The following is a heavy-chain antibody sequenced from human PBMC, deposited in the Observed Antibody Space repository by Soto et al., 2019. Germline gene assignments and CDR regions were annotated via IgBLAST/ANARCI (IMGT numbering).Heavy chain of an antibody. V-gene: IGHV1-69*12. Sequence: QVQLVQSGAEVKKPGSSVKVSCKSSGGTFSNYGFSWVRQAPGQGLECMGVIVPIFGAEHPQKFQGRVTITAXXSXNXXFLDLWGLRSEDTAVYYCARGGSDYEGSGYYQGHVWGQGTTVTVSS. CDR1: GGTFSNYG. CDR3: ARGGSDYEGSGYYQGHV. D-gene: IGHD3-22*01. J-gene: IGHJ6*02. CDR2: IVPIFGA.